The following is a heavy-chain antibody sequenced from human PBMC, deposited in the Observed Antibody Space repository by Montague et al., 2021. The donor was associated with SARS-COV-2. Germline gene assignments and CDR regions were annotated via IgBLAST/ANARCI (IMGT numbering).Heavy chain of an antibody. D-gene: IGHD6-13*01. CDR2: TYYRSKWYN. CDR3: ARGGSWLYYFDY. CDR1: GDSVSSNSAA. V-gene: IGHV6-1*01. Sequence: CAISGDSVSSNSAAWNWVRQSPSRGLEWLGRTYYRSKWYNDYVVSVKSRITINPDTSKNQFSLQLNSVTPEDTAVYYCARGGSWLYYFDYWGQGTLVTVSS. J-gene: IGHJ4*01.